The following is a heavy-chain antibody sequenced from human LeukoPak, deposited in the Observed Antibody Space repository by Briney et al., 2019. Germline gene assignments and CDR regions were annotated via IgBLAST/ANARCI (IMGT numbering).Heavy chain of an antibody. CDR2: INPDGSST. CDR1: GFTFSSYW. J-gene: IGHJ4*02. D-gene: IGHD2-15*01. V-gene: IGHV3-74*01. Sequence: GGSLRLSCAASGFTFSSYWMYWVRQAPGKGLVWVSRINPDGSSTSYADSVKGRFTISRDNAKNTLYLQMNSLRAEDTAVYYCAVVVVAATWGYFDHWGQGTLVTVSS. CDR3: AVVVVAATWGYFDH.